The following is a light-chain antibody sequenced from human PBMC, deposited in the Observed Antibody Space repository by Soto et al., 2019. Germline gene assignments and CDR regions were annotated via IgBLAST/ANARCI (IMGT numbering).Light chain of an antibody. CDR3: CSHAGDNTYV. J-gene: IGLJ1*01. CDR2: EVT. Sequence: QSVLTQPRSVSGSPGQSVAISCTGTSGDVGRYSYVSWYQQLPDKAPKLIIYEVTKRPSEVPDRFSGSKSGNTASLTVSGLQAEDEADYFCCSHAGDNTYVFGTGTKLTVL. CDR1: SGDVGRYSY. V-gene: IGLV2-11*01.